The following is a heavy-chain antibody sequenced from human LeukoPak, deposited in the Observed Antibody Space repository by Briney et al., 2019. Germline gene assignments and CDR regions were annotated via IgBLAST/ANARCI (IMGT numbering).Heavy chain of an antibody. CDR2: IHYSWST. CDR3: ARGDQQDNFDY. Sequence: PSETLSLTCSVSGGSINSYYWSWIRQPPGETLEWIGYIHYSWSTNYDPSLKSRVTISVDTSKNQFSLNLSSVTAADTAVYYCARGDQQDNFDYWGQGTLVTVSS. D-gene: IGHD2-21*01. CDR1: GGSINSYY. J-gene: IGHJ4*02. V-gene: IGHV4-59*01.